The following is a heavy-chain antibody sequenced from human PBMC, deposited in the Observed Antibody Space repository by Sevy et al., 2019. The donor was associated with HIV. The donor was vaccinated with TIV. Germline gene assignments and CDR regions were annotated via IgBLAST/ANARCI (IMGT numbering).Heavy chain of an antibody. CDR1: GYTLTELS. CDR2: FVLEDGET. D-gene: IGHD4-17*01. Sequence: AAVKVSCKVSGYTLTELSMHWVGQAPGKGLEWMVGFVLEDGETIYPQKFQGRVTMTGDTSTVTAYMELSSLRSESMAVYYCATGGFYGDIDYWGQGTLVTVSS. J-gene: IGHJ4*02. V-gene: IGHV1-24*01. CDR3: ATGGFYGDIDY.